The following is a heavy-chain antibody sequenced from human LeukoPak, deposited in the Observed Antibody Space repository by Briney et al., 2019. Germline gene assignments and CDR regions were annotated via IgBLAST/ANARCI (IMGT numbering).Heavy chain of an antibody. J-gene: IGHJ3*02. CDR1: GGSFSGYY. D-gene: IGHD3-10*01. Sequence: PSETLSLTCAVYGGSFSGYYWGWVRQPPGKGLEWIGNIFYSGSTYYSPSLKSRVTISLDTSRNQFSLKLNSVTAADTAVYYCAKSNGYGLVDIWGQGTMVTVSS. CDR2: IFYSGST. V-gene: IGHV4-34*12. CDR3: AKSNGYGLVDI.